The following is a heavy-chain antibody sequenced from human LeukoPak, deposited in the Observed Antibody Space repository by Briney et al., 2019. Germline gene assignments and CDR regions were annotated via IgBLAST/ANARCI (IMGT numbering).Heavy chain of an antibody. V-gene: IGHV3-20*04. CDR3: AKGIFAVTTTPFDY. CDR1: GFTFDDYG. D-gene: IGHD4-11*01. J-gene: IGHJ4*02. CDR2: INWNGGST. Sequence: PGGSLRLSCAASGFTFDDYGMSWVRQAPGKGLEWVSGINWNGGSTGYADSVKGRFTISRDNAKNSLYLQMNSLRAEDTALYYCAKGIFAVTTTPFDYWGQGTLVTVSS.